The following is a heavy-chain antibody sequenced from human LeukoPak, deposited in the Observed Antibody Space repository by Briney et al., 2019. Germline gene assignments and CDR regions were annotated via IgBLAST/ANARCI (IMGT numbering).Heavy chain of an antibody. D-gene: IGHD3-10*01. CDR3: ARALRIFLWFGENAYYMDV. V-gene: IGHV1-8*03. CDR1: GYTFTSYD. J-gene: IGHJ6*03. Sequence: ASVKVSCKASGYTFTSYDINWVRQATGQGLEWVGWMNPNSGNTGYAQKFQGRVTITRNTSISTAYMELSSLRSEDTAVYYCARALRIFLWFGENAYYMDVWGKGTTVTVSS. CDR2: MNPNSGNT.